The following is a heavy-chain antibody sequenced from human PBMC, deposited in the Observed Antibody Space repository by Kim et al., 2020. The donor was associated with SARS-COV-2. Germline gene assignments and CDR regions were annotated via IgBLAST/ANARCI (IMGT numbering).Heavy chain of an antibody. J-gene: IGHJ5*02. D-gene: IGHD5-12*01. Sequence: YNPALKSRVTISIDTSKNQLSVRLNSVTAADTAVYYCASCYDSLHNWFDPWGQGTLVTVSS. V-gene: IGHV4-39*07. CDR3: ASCYDSLHNWFDP.